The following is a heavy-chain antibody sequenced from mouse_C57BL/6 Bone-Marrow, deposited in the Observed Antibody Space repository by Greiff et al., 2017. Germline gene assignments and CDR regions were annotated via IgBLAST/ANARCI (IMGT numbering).Heavy chain of an antibody. CDR3: ARRCGYYVDFDV. CDR1: GYTFTSYW. D-gene: IGHD2-3*01. J-gene: IGHJ1*03. Sequence: VQLQESGAELVRPGSSVKLSCKASGYTFTSYWMHWVKQRPIQGLAWIGNIDPSDSETHYNQKFKDKATLTVDKSSSTAYMQLSSLTSEDSAVYYCARRCGYYVDFDVWGTETTVTVSS. V-gene: IGHV1-52*01. CDR2: IDPSDSET.